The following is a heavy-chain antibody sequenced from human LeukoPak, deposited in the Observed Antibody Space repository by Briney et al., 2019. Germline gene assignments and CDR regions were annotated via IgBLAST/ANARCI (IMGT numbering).Heavy chain of an antibody. D-gene: IGHD5-18*01. CDR1: GGTFSNYT. CDR3: ARESRYGLTGDAFDI. J-gene: IGHJ3*02. CDR2: TIAIFGVT. Sequence: SVKVSSKASGGTFSNYTITWVRQAPGQGLEWMGGTIAIFGVTNYAQNFQGRVTITTDESTSTAYMELSSLRSEDTAVYYCARESRYGLTGDAFDIWGQGTMVTVSS. V-gene: IGHV1-69*05.